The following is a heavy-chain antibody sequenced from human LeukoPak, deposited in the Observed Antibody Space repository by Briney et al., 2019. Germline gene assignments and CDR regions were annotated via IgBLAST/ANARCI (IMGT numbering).Heavy chain of an antibody. CDR2: ISVYNGKT. CDR3: ARGMKVRTFNWFDP. CDR1: GYTFTTFG. D-gene: IGHD3-10*01. J-gene: IGHJ5*02. Sequence: ASVKVSCKASGYTFTTFGITWVRQVPGQGLEWMGWISVYNGKTNYAQKLQGRVTMNTDTSTSTAYMELRSLRSDDTAVYYCARGMKVRTFNWFDPWGQGTLVTVSS. V-gene: IGHV1-18*01.